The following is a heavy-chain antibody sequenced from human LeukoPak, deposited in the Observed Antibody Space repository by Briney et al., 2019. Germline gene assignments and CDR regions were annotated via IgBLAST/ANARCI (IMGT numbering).Heavy chain of an antibody. Sequence: GASLKFSCKGSGSSITSYWIGWGRQLPGKGLEWVGIIYPGDSDTRYSPSLQSEVTITADKSISTAYLQCSGLKASETAMYYCARRFVWAGDAFEIWGQGTMVTVSS. CDR3: ARRFVWAGDAFEI. V-gene: IGHV5-51*01. CDR2: IYPGDSDT. D-gene: IGHD3-16*01. CDR1: GSSITSYW. J-gene: IGHJ3*02.